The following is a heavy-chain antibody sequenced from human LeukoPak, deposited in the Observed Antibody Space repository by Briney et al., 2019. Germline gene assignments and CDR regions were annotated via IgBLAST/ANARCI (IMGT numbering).Heavy chain of an antibody. J-gene: IGHJ4*02. CDR2: IIPILGIA. D-gene: IGHD3-3*01. CDR3: ARSTTEYDFWSGYRTRSYYFDY. V-gene: IGHV1-69*04. Sequence: SVKVSCKASGYIFTSFGISWVRQAPGQGLEWMGRIIPILGIANYAQKFQGRVTITADKSTSTAYMELSSLRSEDTAVYYCARSTTEYDFWSGYRTRSYYFDYWGQGTLVTVSS. CDR1: GYIFTSFG.